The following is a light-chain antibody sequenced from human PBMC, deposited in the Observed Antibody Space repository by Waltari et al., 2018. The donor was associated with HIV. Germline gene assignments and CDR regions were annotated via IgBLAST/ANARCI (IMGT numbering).Light chain of an antibody. CDR2: GAS. V-gene: IGKV3-20*01. CDR1: QSVSSSY. CDR3: QQYGSSPT. Sequence: EIVLTQSPGTLPLSPGERATLSCRASQSVSSSYLAWYQQKPGQAPRLLIYGASSRATGIPDRFSGSGSGTDFTLTISRLEPEDFALYYCQQYGSSPTFGQGTKVEIK. J-gene: IGKJ1*01.